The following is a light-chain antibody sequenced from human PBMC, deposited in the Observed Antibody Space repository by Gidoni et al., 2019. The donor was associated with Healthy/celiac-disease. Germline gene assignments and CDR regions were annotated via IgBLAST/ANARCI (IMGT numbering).Light chain of an antibody. CDR2: ANN. J-gene: IGLJ2*01. CDR1: SPDIGAGYD. Sequence: QSVLTQPPSVSGAPGQRVTLSCTGSSPDIGAGYDVHWYQQLPGTAPKLLIYANNNRPSGVPDRFSGSKSGTSASLAITGLQADDEADYYCQSYDSSLSGSKVFGGGTKLTVL. V-gene: IGLV1-40*01. CDR3: QSYDSSLSGSKV.